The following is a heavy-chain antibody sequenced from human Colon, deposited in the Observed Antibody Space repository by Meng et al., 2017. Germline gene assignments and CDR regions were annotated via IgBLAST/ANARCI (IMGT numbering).Heavy chain of an antibody. J-gene: IGHJ6*02. CDR2: INHSGGT. Sequence: SETLSLTFALYGGSFSGYYWSWIRQPPGKGLQWIGEINHSGGTNYNPSLKSRVTISVDTSKNQLSLKLTSVAAADTGIYYCARGAAGSSSVYYYYGLDVWGQGTTVTVSS. D-gene: IGHD6-13*01. CDR1: GGSFSGYY. V-gene: IGHV4-34*01. CDR3: ARGAAGSSSVYYYYGLDV.